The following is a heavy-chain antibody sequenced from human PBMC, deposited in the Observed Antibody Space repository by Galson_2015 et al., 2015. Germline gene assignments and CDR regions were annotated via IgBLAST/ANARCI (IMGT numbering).Heavy chain of an antibody. D-gene: IGHD3-3*01. V-gene: IGHV3-21*01. CDR1: EFTFSSYY. J-gene: IGHJ4*02. CDR3: ARQILDYDFWSGYYPTNFDY. CDR2: ISSTTTYI. Sequence: SLRLSCAASEFTFSSYYMSWVRQAPGKGLEWVSSISSTTTYIYYADSVKGRFTISRDNAKNSLYLQMNSLGAEDTAVHYCARQILDYDFWSGYYPTNFDYWGQRTLVTVSS.